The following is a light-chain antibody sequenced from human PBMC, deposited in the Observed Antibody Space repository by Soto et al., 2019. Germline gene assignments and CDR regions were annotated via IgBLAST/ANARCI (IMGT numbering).Light chain of an antibody. CDR1: QSVSSSY. J-gene: IGKJ5*01. CDR3: QQYGSSPPIT. V-gene: IGKV3-20*01. CDR2: GAS. Sequence: EIVLTQSPGTLSLSPGERDTLSCRASQSVSSSYLAWYQQKPGHAPRILIYGASSRATGIPDRFSGSGSGTDFTLTISRLEPEDFALYYCQQYGSSPPITFGQGTRLEIK.